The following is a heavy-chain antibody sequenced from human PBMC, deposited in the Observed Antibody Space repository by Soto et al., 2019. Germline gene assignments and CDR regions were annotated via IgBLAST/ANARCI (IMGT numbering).Heavy chain of an antibody. Sequence: QGQLVQSGGEVTKPGASVKVSCNSSGYTFTSYGISWVRQAPGQGLEWMGWISPYSGHTKESQKVQGRVTLTTETSTGTAYMELTNLASDDTAVYYCARAQWDYAILTGRLWGAFDIWGQGTMVTVSS. CDR2: ISPYSGHT. CDR1: GYTFTSYG. V-gene: IGHV1-18*04. CDR3: ARAQWDYAILTGRLWGAFDI. J-gene: IGHJ3*02. D-gene: IGHD3-9*01.